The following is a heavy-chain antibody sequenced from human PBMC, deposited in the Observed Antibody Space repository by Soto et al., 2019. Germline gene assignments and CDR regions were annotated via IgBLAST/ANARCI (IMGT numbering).Heavy chain of an antibody. V-gene: IGHV3-30-3*01. D-gene: IGHD1-26*01. CDR3: AREREGAIPRAEYFQH. CDR1: GFTFSSYA. J-gene: IGHJ1*01. CDR2: ISYDGSNK. Sequence: GGSLRLSCAASGFTFSSYAMHWVRQAPGKGLEWVAVISYDGSNKYYADSVRGRFTISRDNSKNTLYLQMNSLRAEDTAVYYCAREREGAIPRAEYFQHWGQGTLVTVSS.